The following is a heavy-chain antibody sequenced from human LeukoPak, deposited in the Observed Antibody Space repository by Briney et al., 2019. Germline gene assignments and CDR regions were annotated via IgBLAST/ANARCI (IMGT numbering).Heavy chain of an antibody. V-gene: IGHV4-39*01. CDR3: ARQDIAEGLR. D-gene: IGHD5-12*01. CDR2: IYYSGST. CDR1: GGSISSSSYY. J-gene: IGHJ4*02. Sequence: PSETLSLTCTVSGGSISSSSYYWGWIRQPPGKGLEWIGSIYYSGSTYYNPSLKSRVTISVDTSKNQFSLKLSSVTAAGTAAYYCARQDIAEGLRWGQGTLVTVSS.